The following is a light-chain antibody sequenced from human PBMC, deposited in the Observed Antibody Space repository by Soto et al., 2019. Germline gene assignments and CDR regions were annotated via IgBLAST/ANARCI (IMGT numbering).Light chain of an antibody. CDR1: QGINSY. V-gene: IGKV1-9*01. CDR3: QQLNSFPLT. J-gene: IGKJ4*01. Sequence: DIQLTQSPSFLSASVGDRVTITCRASQGINSYLAWYQHKPGKAPKPLIYAASTLQSGVPSRFSGSGSGTEFTITISSLQPEDFANYFCQQLNSFPLTFGGGTKVEIK. CDR2: AAS.